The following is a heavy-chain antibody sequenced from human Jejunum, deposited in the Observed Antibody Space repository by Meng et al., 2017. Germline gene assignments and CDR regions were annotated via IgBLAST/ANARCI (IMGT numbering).Heavy chain of an antibody. CDR2: LKSRSDRGTT. Sequence: GGSLRLSCAASGLTFSSAWMSWVRQAPGKGLEWVGRLKSRSDRGTTDYAAPVNGRFTISRDDSKNTFYLQMNSLKIEDTAVYYCTADLPGGVSDCFDYWGQGILVTVSS. D-gene: IGHD2-8*02. V-gene: IGHV3-15*01. CDR1: GLTFSSAW. J-gene: IGHJ4*02. CDR3: TADLPGGVSDCFDY.